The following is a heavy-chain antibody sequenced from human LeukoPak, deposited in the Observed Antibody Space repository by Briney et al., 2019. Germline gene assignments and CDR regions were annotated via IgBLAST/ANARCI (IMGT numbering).Heavy chain of an antibody. CDR2: IYYSGST. CDR3: ARLGDSSDMDY. J-gene: IGHJ4*02. CDR1: GGSISSHY. V-gene: IGHV4-59*08. D-gene: IGHD6-25*01. Sequence: SETLSLTCTVSGGSISSHYWSWIRQPPGEGLEWIGYIYYSGSTNYNPSLKSRVTISVDTSKNQFSLKLSSVTAADTAVYYCARLGDSSDMDYWGQGTLVTVSS.